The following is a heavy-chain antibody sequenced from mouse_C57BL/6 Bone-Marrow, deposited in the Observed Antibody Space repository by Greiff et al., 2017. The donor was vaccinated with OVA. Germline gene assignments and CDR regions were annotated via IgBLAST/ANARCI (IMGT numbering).Heavy chain of an antibody. D-gene: IGHD2-1*01. CDR3: ARGYYGHWGVGFAY. CDR1: GYSITSGYY. CDR2: ISYDGSN. V-gene: IGHV3-6*01. J-gene: IGHJ3*01. Sequence: EVKLQESGPGLVKPSQSLSLTCSVTGYSITSGYYWNWIRQFPGNKLEWMGYISYDGSNNYNPSLKNRISITRDTSKNQFFLKLNSVTTEDTATYYCARGYYGHWGVGFAYWGQGTLVTVSA.